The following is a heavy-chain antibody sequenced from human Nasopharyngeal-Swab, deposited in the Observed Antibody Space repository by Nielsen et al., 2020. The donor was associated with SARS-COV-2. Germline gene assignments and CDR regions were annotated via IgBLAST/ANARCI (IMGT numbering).Heavy chain of an antibody. V-gene: IGHV3-23*01. CDR2: IGGRGGRA. CDR1: GFPFSTYD. CDR3: ASQYNSSSYYYFGMDV. J-gene: IGHJ6*02. D-gene: IGHD6-6*01. Sequence: GGSLRLSCTASGFPFSTYDKTWVRQAPGKGLEWVSSIGGRGGRAYYAESVRGRFTISRDNSKNMVFLQMNSLRAEDTAVYYCASQYNSSSYYYFGMDVWGPGTTVTVSS.